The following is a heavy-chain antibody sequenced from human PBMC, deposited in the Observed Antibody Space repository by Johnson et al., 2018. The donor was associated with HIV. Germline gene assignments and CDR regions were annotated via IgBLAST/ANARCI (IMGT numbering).Heavy chain of an antibody. CDR2: IWFDGKNK. J-gene: IGHJ3*02. V-gene: IGHV3-33*03. CDR3: AKVRRAYYEDAFDI. D-gene: IGHD3-22*01. CDR1: GFSFSNHG. Sequence: QVQLVESGGGVVQSGRSLRLSCIASGFSFSNHGMHWVRQAPGKGLEWVARIWFDGKNKNYADSVRGRFTISRDNSRNTVYLQMNSLRAEDTAVYYCAKVRRAYYEDAFDIWGQGTMVTVSS.